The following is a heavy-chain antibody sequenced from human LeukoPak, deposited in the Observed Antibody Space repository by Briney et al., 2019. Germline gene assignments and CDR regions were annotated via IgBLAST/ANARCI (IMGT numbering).Heavy chain of an antibody. CDR2: IYWNDDK. Sequence: SGPTLVNPTQTLTLTCTFSGFSLDTSGVGVGWIRQPPGKALDWLALIYWNDDKRYSPSLESRLTITKDSSKNQVVLTMTNLDPVDTATYYCAYSKNPYSEYWGQGTLVTISS. V-gene: IGHV2-5*01. CDR3: AYSKNPYSEY. CDR1: GFSLDTSGVG. J-gene: IGHJ4*02.